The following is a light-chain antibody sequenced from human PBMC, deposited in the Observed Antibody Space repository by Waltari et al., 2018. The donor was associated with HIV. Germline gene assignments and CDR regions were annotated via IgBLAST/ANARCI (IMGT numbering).Light chain of an antibody. V-gene: IGLV2-23*02. CDR1: SSDVGSYNF. CDR2: EVS. J-gene: IGLJ3*02. CDR3: CSYAGSSTWV. Sequence: QSALTQPASVSGSPGQSITISCTGTSSDVGSYNFVSLYQQNPGKAPKLMISEVSKRPSGVSNRSPCSKSGNTAALTISGLQAEDEADYYCCSYAGSSTWVFGGGTKLTVL.